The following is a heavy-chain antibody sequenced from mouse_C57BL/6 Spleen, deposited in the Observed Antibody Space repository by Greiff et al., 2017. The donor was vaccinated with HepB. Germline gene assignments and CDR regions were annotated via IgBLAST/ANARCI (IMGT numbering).Heavy chain of an antibody. CDR1: GFTFSDYY. CDR2: INYDGSST. V-gene: IGHV5-16*01. D-gene: IGHD1-1*01. J-gene: IGHJ4*01. Sequence: EVKLMESEGGLVQPGSSMKLSCTASGFTFSDYYMAWVRQVPEKGLEWVANINYDGSSTYYLDSLKSRFIISRDNAKNILYLQMSSLKSEDTATYYCARRRTTGIYYAMDYWGQGTSVTVSS. CDR3: ARRRTTGIYYAMDY.